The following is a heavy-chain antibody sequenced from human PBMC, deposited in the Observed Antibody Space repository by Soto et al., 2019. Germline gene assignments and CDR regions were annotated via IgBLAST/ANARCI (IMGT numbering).Heavy chain of an antibody. CDR3: ARDYGYSYGSNYYYYYGMDV. CDR1: GGSISSYY. V-gene: IGHV4-59*01. D-gene: IGHD5-18*01. J-gene: IGHJ6*02. CDR2: IYYSGST. Sequence: SETLSLTCTVSGGSISSYYWSWIRQPPGKGLEWIGYIYYSGSTNYNPSLKSRVTISVDTSKNQFSLKLSSVTAADTAVYYCARDYGYSYGSNYYYYYGMDVWGQGTTVTVS.